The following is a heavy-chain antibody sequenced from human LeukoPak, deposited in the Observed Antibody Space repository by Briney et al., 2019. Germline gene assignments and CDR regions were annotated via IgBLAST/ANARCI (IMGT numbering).Heavy chain of an antibody. CDR2: IYTSGST. J-gene: IGHJ3*02. Sequence: SKTLSLTCTVSGGSISSGSYYWSWIRQPAGKGLEWIGRIYTSGSTNYNPSLKSRVTISVGTSKNQFSLKLSSVTAADTAVYYCARGRSLTTTYAFDIWGQGTMVTVSS. V-gene: IGHV4-61*02. D-gene: IGHD4-17*01. CDR1: GGSISSGSYY. CDR3: ARGRSLTTTYAFDI.